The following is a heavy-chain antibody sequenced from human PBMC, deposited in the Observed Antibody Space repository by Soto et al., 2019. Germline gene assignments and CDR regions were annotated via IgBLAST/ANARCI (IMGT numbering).Heavy chain of an antibody. V-gene: IGHV2-5*02. CDR1: GFSLTMREVG. Sequence: HITLKESGPTLVRPTRTLTLTCTSSGFSLTMREVGVVWIRQPPVKSLDWVALIYGDDKNVYIPSLRSRASISKDSSKNQVALTLTSTGPVVTATYFCARSRWEQSRAFDAWGQGTTVTV. CDR3: ARSRWEQSRAFDA. D-gene: IGHD1-26*01. J-gene: IGHJ3*01. CDR2: IYGDDKN.